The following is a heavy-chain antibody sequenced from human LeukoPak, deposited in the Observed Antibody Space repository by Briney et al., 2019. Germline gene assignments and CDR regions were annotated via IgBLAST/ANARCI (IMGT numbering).Heavy chain of an antibody. J-gene: IGHJ4*02. CDR2: IKSKIDGGTT. D-gene: IGHD3-16*01. CDR3: TTDGGRKSRPYHFDY. CDR1: GFTFSNAW. Sequence: GGSLTLSCAASGFTFSNAWMSGVRQARGKGMEWVGRIKSKIDGGTTDYAAPVKGRFTISRDDSKNTLYLQMNSLKTEDTAVYYCTTDGGRKSRPYHFDYWGQGTLVTVSS. V-gene: IGHV3-15*01.